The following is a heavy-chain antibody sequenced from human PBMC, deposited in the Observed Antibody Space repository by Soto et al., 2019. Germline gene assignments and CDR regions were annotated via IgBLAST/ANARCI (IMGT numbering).Heavy chain of an antibody. CDR2: IYYSGST. D-gene: IGHD5-12*01. CDR1: GGSISSYY. J-gene: IGHJ5*02. Sequence: KTSETLSLTCTVSGGSISSYYWSWIRQPPGKGLEWIGYIYYSGSTNYNTSLKSRVTISVDTSKNQFSLKLSSVTAADTVVYYCAREIGSGYDYYNWFDPWGQVTLVTVSS. CDR3: AREIGSGYDYYNWFDP. V-gene: IGHV4-59*01.